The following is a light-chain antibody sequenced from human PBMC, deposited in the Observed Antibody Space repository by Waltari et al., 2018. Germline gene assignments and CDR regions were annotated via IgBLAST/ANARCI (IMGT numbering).Light chain of an antibody. CDR2: WAS. J-gene: IGKJ4*01. Sequence: DIVMTQSPDSLAVSLGERATIHCKSSQSVLYSSNNKNYLAWYQQKPGQPPNLLIYWASTRESGVPDRFSGSGSGTDFTLTISSLQDEDVAVYYCQQYDSAPLTFGGGTRVEIK. V-gene: IGKV4-1*01. CDR1: QSVLYSSNNKNY. CDR3: QQYDSAPLT.